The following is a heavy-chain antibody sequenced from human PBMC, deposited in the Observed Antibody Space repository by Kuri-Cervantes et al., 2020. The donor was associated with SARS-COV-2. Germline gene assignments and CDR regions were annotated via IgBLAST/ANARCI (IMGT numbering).Heavy chain of an antibody. J-gene: IGHJ5*02. V-gene: IGHV4-39*01. CDR3: ARRQPTVFGAADRFDP. D-gene: IGHD3-3*01. Sequence: SETLSLTCTVSGGSISSSDYYWDWIRQPPGKGLEWIGSIYYSGSTYNNPSLKSRVTISADTSKNQFSLRLRSVTAADTAVYYCARRQPTVFGAADRFDPWGRGTLVTVSS. CDR1: GGSISSSDYY. CDR2: IYYSGST.